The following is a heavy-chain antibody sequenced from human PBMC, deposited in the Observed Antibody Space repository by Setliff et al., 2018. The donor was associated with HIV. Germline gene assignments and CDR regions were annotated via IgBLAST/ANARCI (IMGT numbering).Heavy chain of an antibody. D-gene: IGHD6-19*01. J-gene: IGHJ4*01. CDR1: GGTFSGYA. Sequence: SVKVSCKAPGGTFSGYAFSWVRQAPGQGFEWMGGSIPVFGTVNYAQKFLGRATITADESTNTSYMELTSLRSEDTAVYYCARNQGDSSGWYAGDYWGHGTLVTVS. CDR3: ARNQGDSSGWYAGDY. CDR2: SIPVFGTV. V-gene: IGHV1-69*13.